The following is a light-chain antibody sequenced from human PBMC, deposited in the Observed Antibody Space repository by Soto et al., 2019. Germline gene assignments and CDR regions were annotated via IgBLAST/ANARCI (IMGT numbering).Light chain of an antibody. CDR2: DAS. CDR1: QSVSSSY. Sequence: ETLLTQSPGTLSLSPGERATLSCRASQSVSSSYLAWYQQKPGQAPRLLIYDASNRATGIPARFSGSGSGTDFTLTISSLVPEDFAVYYCQKRSKWRIIVGKGTRLEIK. J-gene: IGKJ5*01. CDR3: QKRSKWRII. V-gene: IGKV3D-20*02.